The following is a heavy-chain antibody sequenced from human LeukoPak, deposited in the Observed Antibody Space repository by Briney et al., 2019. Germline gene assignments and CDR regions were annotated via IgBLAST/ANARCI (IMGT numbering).Heavy chain of an antibody. CDR2: ISGTGGST. D-gene: IGHD2-2*01. V-gene: IGHV3-23*01. CDR1: GFTFSSYA. CDR3: AKARRTRTSYPLDY. J-gene: IGHJ4*02. Sequence: PGGSLRLSCAASGFTFSSYAMSWVRQAPGKGLEWVSAISGTGGSTYYADPVKGRFTISRDNSKNTLYLQMNNLRAEDTAVYYCAKARRTRTSYPLDYLGQRTLVTVSS.